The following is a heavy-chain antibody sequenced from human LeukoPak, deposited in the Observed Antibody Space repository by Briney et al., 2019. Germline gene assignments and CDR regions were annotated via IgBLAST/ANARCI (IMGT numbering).Heavy chain of an antibody. Sequence: GGSLRLSCAASGFTFSNYWMHWVRQAPGKGLVWVSRINSDGNSTSYAGSVKGRFTISRDNAKNTLYLQINSLRAEDTAVYYCARDWSYDFWSGYYMEDWGQGTLVTVSS. CDR1: GFTFSNYW. J-gene: IGHJ4*02. CDR3: ARDWSYDFWSGYYMED. D-gene: IGHD3-3*01. V-gene: IGHV3-74*01. CDR2: INSDGNST.